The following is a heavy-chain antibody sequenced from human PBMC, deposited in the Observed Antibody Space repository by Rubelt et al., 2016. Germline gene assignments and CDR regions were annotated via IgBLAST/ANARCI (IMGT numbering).Heavy chain of an antibody. D-gene: IGHD1-7*01. Sequence: QVQLQESGPGLVKPSETLSLTCTVSGGSISSYYWSWIRQPPGKGLEWIGYIYYSGSTHYNPSRKSRVTISVETSKNQFARKRSSVTAADTAVYYCATLSLTGTGDYWGQGTLVTVSS. V-gene: IGHV4-59*08. CDR1: GGSISSYY. CDR2: IYYSGST. CDR3: ATLSLTGTGDY. J-gene: IGHJ4*02.